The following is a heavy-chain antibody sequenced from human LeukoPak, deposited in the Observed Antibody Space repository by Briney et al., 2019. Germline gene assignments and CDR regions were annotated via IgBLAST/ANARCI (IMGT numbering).Heavy chain of an antibody. V-gene: IGHV3-7*01. J-gene: IGHJ4*02. Sequence: GGSLRLSCAASGFTFSNYWMNWVRQAPGKGLEWVANIKQDGSEKYYVDSVKGRFTISRDNAKNSLYLQMNSLRAEDTAVYYCARDGYSYGDYFFDYWGQGTLVTVSS. CDR3: ARDGYSYGDYFFDY. CDR2: IKQDGSEK. CDR1: GFTFSNYW. D-gene: IGHD5-18*01.